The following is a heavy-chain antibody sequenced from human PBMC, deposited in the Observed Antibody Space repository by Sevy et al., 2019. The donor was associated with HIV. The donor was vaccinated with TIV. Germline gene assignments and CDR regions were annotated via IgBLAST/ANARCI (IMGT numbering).Heavy chain of an antibody. CDR3: ARGYSSRNDAFDV. J-gene: IGHJ3*01. CDR2: ISYDGSNK. D-gene: IGHD6-13*01. CDR1: GFTFSSYA. Sequence: GGSLRLSCAASGFTFSSYAVHWVRQAPGKGLEWVALISYDGSNKYYADSVKGRFTISRDNSKNTLFLQMNSLRPEDTAVYYCARGYSSRNDAFDVWGQWTMVTVSS. V-gene: IGHV3-30-3*01.